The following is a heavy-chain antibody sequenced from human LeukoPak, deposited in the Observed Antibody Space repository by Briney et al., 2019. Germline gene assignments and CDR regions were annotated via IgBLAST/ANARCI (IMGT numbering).Heavy chain of an antibody. D-gene: IGHD3-10*01. J-gene: IGHJ4*02. Sequence: GGSLRLSCAASGFTFSSYAMHWVRQAPGKGLEWVAVISYDGSNKYYADSVKGRFTISRDNSKNTLYLQTNSLRAEDTAVYYCAREGYGYYYGSGSIAFDSWGQGTLVTVSS. CDR1: GFTFSSYA. CDR2: ISYDGSNK. CDR3: AREGYGYYYGSGSIAFDS. V-gene: IGHV3-30-3*01.